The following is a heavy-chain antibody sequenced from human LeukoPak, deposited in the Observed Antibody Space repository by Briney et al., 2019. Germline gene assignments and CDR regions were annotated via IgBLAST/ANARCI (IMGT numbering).Heavy chain of an antibody. CDR3: ARSSIAARRVRYYFDY. Sequence: SVKVSCKASGGTFSSYAISWVRQAPGQGLEWMGGIIPIFGTANYAQKFQGRVTITADESTSTAYMELSSLRSEDTAVYYCARSSIAARRVRYYFDYWGQGTLVTVSS. J-gene: IGHJ4*02. D-gene: IGHD6-6*01. CDR1: GGTFSSYA. CDR2: IIPIFGTA. V-gene: IGHV1-69*01.